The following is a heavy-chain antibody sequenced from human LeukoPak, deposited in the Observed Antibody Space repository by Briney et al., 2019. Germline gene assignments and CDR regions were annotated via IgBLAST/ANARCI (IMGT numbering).Heavy chain of an antibody. CDR2: INHSGST. V-gene: IGHV4-34*01. Sequence: PSETLSLTCAVYGGSFSGYYWSWIRQPPGKGLEWIGEINHSGSTNYNPSLKSRVIISVDTSKNQFSLKLSSVTAADTAVYYCARGVLDYGGNSSHNFDYWGQGTLVTVSS. J-gene: IGHJ4*02. CDR3: ARGVLDYGGNSSHNFDY. D-gene: IGHD4-23*01. CDR1: GGSFSGYY.